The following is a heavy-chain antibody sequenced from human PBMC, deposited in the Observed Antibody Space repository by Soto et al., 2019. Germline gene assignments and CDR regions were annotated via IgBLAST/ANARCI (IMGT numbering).Heavy chain of an antibody. V-gene: IGHV3-23*01. J-gene: IGHJ4*02. CDR2: ISGSGGST. CDR1: GFTFSSYA. D-gene: IGHD2-8*01. Sequence: GGSLRLSCAASGFTFSSYAMSWVRQAPGKGLEWVSAISGSGGSTYYADSVKGRFTISRDNSKNTLYLQMNSLKTEDTAIYYCARSAIVVLLYFDYWGQGTLVTVSS. CDR3: ARSAIVVLLYFDY.